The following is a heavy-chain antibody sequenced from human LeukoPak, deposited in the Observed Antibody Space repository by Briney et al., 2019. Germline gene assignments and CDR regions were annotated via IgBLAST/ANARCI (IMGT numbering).Heavy chain of an antibody. CDR3: ARADYGDEYYYYYYYMDV. J-gene: IGHJ6*03. Sequence: GGSLRLSCAASGFSFSDYYMTWIRLAPGKGLEWLTYISSSGSPIYYADSVKGRFTISRDNAKKSLYLQMNSLRAEDTAVYYCARADYGDEYYYYYYYMDVWGKGTTVTVSS. D-gene: IGHD4-17*01. CDR2: ISSSGSPI. CDR1: GFSFSDYY. V-gene: IGHV3-11*04.